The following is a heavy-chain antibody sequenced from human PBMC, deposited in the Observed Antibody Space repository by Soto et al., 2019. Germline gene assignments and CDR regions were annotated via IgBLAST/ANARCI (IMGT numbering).Heavy chain of an antibody. CDR2: ISGSGGST. D-gene: IGHD3-16*01. J-gene: IGHJ4*02. CDR3: AKDYDYIWGSWGFDY. Sequence: GGSLRLSCAASGFTFSSYAMSWVRQAPGKGLEWVSAISGSGGSTYYADSVKGRFTISRDNSKNTLYLQMNSLRAEDTAVYYCAKDYDYIWGSWGFDYWGQGTLVTVSS. V-gene: IGHV3-23*01. CDR1: GFTFSSYA.